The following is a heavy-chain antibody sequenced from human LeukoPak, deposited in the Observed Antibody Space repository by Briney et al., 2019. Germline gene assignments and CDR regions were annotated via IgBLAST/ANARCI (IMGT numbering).Heavy chain of an antibody. J-gene: IGHJ4*02. CDR3: ARRGSMWWLDY. Sequence: GESLKISCQGFGYSFASYWIGWVRQMPGKGLEWMGIIYPGDPDTRYSPSFQGQVIISVDESINTAYLQWSDLRASDTAIYYCARRGSMWWLDYWGQGTLVSVSS. D-gene: IGHD2-21*01. CDR1: GYSFASYW. V-gene: IGHV5-51*01. CDR2: IYPGDPDT.